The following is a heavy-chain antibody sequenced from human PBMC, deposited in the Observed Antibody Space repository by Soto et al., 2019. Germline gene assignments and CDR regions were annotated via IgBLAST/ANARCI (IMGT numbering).Heavy chain of an antibody. CDR3: ARGRYFDWLPITTYYYYGMDV. V-gene: IGHV1-69*13. CDR1: GGTFSSYA. J-gene: IGHJ6*02. CDR2: IIPIFGTA. Sequence: ASVKVSCKASGGTFSSYAISWVRQAPGQGLEWMGGIIPIFGTANYAQKFQGRVTITADESTSTAYMELSSLRSEDTAVYYCARGRYFDWLPITTYYYYGMDVWGQGTTVTVSS. D-gene: IGHD3-9*01.